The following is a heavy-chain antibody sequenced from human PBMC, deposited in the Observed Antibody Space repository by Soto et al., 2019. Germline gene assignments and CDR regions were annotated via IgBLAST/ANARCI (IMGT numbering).Heavy chain of an antibody. CDR3: AINGGDVVVVRV. CDR1: GGSLGDYY. Sequence: QVQLQESGPGLVKPSETLSLICTVSGGSLGDYYWTWIRQPPGKGLEWLGYISTTAVTNFNSSLKSRLAMSIAASKHQFALHPRSVTVADTVMYFCAINGGDVVVVRVWGQGTQVTVSS. V-gene: IGHV4-4*08. D-gene: IGHD2-21*01. J-gene: IGHJ4*02. CDR2: ISTTAVT.